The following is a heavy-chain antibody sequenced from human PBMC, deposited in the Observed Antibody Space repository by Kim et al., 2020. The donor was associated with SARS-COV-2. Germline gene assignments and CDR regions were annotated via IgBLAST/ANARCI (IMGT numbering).Heavy chain of an antibody. J-gene: IGHJ6*02. CDR1: GYSFSGHI. D-gene: IGHD2-15*01. CDR2: INTDTGNP. V-gene: IGHV7-4-1*02. CDR3: ATARRRALSCSIGGCSYKYYGLDV. Sequence: ASVKVSCKASGYSFSGHIINWVREAPGQGPEWMGWINTDTGNPTYAQGFTGRFVFSLDTSVSTAYLQISSLKAEDSALYYCATARRRALSCSIGGCSYKYYGLDVWGQGTTVTVSS.